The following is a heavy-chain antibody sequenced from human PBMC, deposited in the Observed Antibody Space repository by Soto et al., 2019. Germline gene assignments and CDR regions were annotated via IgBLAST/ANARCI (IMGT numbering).Heavy chain of an antibody. D-gene: IGHD2-2*01. CDR2: ISAYNGNT. V-gene: IGHV1-18*04. Sequence: EASVKVSCKASGYSFTSYGISWVRQAPGQGLEWMGWISAYNGNTNYEQKLQGRVTMTTDTSTSTAYMELRSLRSDDTAVYYCARVRCSSTSCYFGEDYYNYGLDFWGQGTTVTVSS. J-gene: IGHJ6*02. CDR1: GYSFTSYG. CDR3: ARVRCSSTSCYFGEDYYNYGLDF.